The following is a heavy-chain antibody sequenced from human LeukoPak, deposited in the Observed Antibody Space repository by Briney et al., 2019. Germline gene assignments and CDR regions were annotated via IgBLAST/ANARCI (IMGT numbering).Heavy chain of an antibody. CDR1: GFTFSNYD. D-gene: IGHD6-13*01. Sequence: PGRSLRLSCAASGFTFSNYDMHWVRQAPGKGLEWVTLISYDGSNKYYADSVEGRFTISRDNSKTMLYLQMESLRPEDTALYYCARGASRSYGVSVNWFDPWGLGTLVTVSS. CDR3: ARGASRSYGVSVNWFDP. J-gene: IGHJ5*02. V-gene: IGHV3-30*03. CDR2: ISYDGSNK.